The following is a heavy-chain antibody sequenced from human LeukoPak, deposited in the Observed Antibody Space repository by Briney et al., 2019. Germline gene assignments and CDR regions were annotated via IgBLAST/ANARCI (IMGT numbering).Heavy chain of an antibody. CDR1: GGTFSSYA. V-gene: IGHV1-69*13. CDR3: ARGSEGTMIVVEDAFDI. J-gene: IGHJ3*02. Sequence: SVKVSCKASGGTFSSYAISWVRQAPGQGLEWMGGIIPIFGTANYAQKFQGRVTITADESTSTAYMELSSLRSEDTAVYYCARGSEGTMIVVEDAFDIWGQGTMVTVSS. D-gene: IGHD3-22*01. CDR2: IIPIFGTA.